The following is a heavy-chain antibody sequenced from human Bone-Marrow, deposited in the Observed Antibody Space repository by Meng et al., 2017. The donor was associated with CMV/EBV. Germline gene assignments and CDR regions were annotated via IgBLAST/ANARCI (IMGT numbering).Heavy chain of an antibody. V-gene: IGHV4-34*01. J-gene: IGHJ6*04. CDR3: ARGQRYHPYYYYGMDV. Sequence: GSLRLSCAVYGGSFSGYYWSWIRQPPGKGLEWIGEINHSGSTNYNPSLKSRVTISVDTSKNQFFLKLSSVTAADTAVYYCARGQRYHPYYYYGMDVWGEGTTVTVSS. D-gene: IGHD2-2*01. CDR2: INHSGST. CDR1: GGSFSGYY.